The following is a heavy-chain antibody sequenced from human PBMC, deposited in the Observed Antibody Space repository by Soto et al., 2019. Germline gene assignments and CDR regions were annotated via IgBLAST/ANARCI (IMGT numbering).Heavy chain of an antibody. J-gene: IGHJ4*02. CDR3: ARDGGRHAGGIDY. CDR2: IIPIFGTA. V-gene: IGHV1-69*01. CDR1: GGTFSSYS. Sequence: QVQLVQSGAEVKKPGSSVKVSCTASGGTFSSYSINWVRQAPGQGLEWMGVIIPIFGTANYAQKFQGRVTITAAESTSTAYMELSSLRSEDTAVYYCARDGGRHAGGIDYWGQGTLVTVSS. D-gene: IGHD1-26*01.